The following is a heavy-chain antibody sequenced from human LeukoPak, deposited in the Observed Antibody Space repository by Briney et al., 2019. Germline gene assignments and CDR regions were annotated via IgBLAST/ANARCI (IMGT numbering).Heavy chain of an antibody. Sequence: GGSLRPSCAASGFTFSSYAMSWVRQAPGKGLEWVSAISGSGGSTYYADSVKGRFTISRDNSKNTLYLQMNSLRAEDTAVYYCAKIYGGWYYFDYWGQGTLVTVSS. CDR2: ISGSGGST. CDR1: GFTFSSYA. CDR3: AKIYGGWYYFDY. J-gene: IGHJ4*02. D-gene: IGHD3-16*01. V-gene: IGHV3-23*01.